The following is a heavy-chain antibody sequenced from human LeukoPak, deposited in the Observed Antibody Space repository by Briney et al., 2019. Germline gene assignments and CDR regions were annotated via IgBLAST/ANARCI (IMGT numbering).Heavy chain of an antibody. CDR2: IKQDGSEK. J-gene: IGHJ4*02. CDR1: GFTFNGYN. Sequence: PGGSLRLSCAASGFTFNGYNMSWVRQAPGKGLEWVANIKQDGSEKYYVDSVKGRFTISRDNAKNSLYLQMNSLRAEDTAVYYCARDLYRIVVVPHYFDYWGQGTLVTVSS. V-gene: IGHV3-7*01. CDR3: ARDLYRIVVVPHYFDY. D-gene: IGHD3-22*01.